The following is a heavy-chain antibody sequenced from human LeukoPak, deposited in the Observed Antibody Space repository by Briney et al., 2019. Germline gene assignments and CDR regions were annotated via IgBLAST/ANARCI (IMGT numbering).Heavy chain of an antibody. Sequence: AGGSLRLSCAASGFTVSSYAMHWVRQAPGKGLEWVSAISGGSSRIYYADSVKGRFTISRDNSKNMFYLQMNSLRAEDTAVYYCAKGSSNSRPYYFDFWGQGTLVSVSP. J-gene: IGHJ4*02. D-gene: IGHD6-13*01. CDR2: ISGGSSRI. CDR3: AKGSSNSRPYYFDF. CDR1: GFTVSSYA. V-gene: IGHV3-23*01.